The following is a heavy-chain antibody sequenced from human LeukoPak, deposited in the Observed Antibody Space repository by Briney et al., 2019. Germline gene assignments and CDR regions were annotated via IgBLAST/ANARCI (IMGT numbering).Heavy chain of an antibody. J-gene: IGHJ5*02. Sequence: SATLSLTCTVSGGSISSCYWSWIRQPAGKGLEWIGRIYTSGSTNYNPSLKSRVTMSVDTSKNQFSLKLSSVTAADTAVYYCARGAYYYGSGTADWFDPWGQGTLVTVSS. V-gene: IGHV4-4*07. CDR1: GGSISSCY. CDR2: IYTSGST. CDR3: ARGAYYYGSGTADWFDP. D-gene: IGHD3-10*01.